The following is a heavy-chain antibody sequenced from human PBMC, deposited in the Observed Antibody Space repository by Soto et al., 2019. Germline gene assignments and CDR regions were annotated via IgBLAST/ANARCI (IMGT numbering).Heavy chain of an antibody. Sequence: KTSETLSLTCAVSGYSISSGYYWGWIRQPPGKGLEWIGSIYHSGSTYYNPSLKSRVTISVDTSKNQFSLKLSSVTAADTAVYYCARESYNWNYSYFDYWGQGTLVTVSS. J-gene: IGHJ4*02. CDR2: IYHSGST. CDR3: ARESYNWNYSYFDY. V-gene: IGHV4-38-2*02. D-gene: IGHD1-7*01. CDR1: GYSISSGYY.